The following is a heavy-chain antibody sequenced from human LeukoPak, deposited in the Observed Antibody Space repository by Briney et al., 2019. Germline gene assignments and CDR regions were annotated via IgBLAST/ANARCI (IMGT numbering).Heavy chain of an antibody. D-gene: IGHD3-10*01. CDR3: ARTPYYYGSGSYWYYFDY. Sequence: SETLSLTCTVSGGSISSYYWSWIRQPPGKGLEWIGYIYYSGSTNYNPSLKSRVSISVDTSKNQFSLKLSSVTAADTAVYYCARTPYYYGSGSYWYYFDYWGRGTLVTVSS. CDR1: GGSISSYY. V-gene: IGHV4-59*01. J-gene: IGHJ4*02. CDR2: IYYSGST.